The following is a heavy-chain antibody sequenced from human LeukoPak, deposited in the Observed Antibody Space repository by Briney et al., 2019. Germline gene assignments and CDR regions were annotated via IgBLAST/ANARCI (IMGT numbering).Heavy chain of an antibody. CDR3: ARRAPRLLLWFGE. CDR1: GCSISSGGYS. J-gene: IGHJ4*02. CDR2: IYHSGST. Sequence: PSQTLSLTCAVSGCSISSGGYSWSWIRQPPGKGLEWIGYIYHSGSTYYNPSLKSRVTISVDRSKNQFSLKLSSVTAADTAVYYCARRAPRLLLWFGEGGQGTLVTVSS. D-gene: IGHD3-10*01. V-gene: IGHV4-30-2*01.